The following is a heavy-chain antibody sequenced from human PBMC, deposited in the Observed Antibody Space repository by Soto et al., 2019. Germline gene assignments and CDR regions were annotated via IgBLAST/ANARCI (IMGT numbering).Heavy chain of an antibody. CDR3: ARDKGDYGDYVFQH. V-gene: IGHV4-30-2*01. CDR2: IYHSGST. CDR1: GGSISSGGYS. J-gene: IGHJ1*01. D-gene: IGHD4-17*01. Sequence: PSETLSLTCAVSGGSISSGGYSWSWIRQPPGKGLEWIGYIYHSGSTYYNPSLKSRVTISVDRSKNQFSLKLSSVTAADTAVYYCARDKGDYGDYVFQHWGQGTLVTVSS.